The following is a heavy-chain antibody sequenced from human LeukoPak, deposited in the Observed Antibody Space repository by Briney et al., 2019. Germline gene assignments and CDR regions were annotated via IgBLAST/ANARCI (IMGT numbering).Heavy chain of an antibody. CDR3: ARDLVVGATTGIYWFDP. V-gene: IGHV3-48*01. CDR1: GFTFSSYW. CDR2: ISSSSSTI. J-gene: IGHJ5*02. Sequence: GGSLRLSCAASGFTFSSYWMSWVRQAPGKGLEWVSYISSSSSTIYYADSVKGRFTISRDNAKNSLYLQMNTLRAEDTAVYYCARDLVVGATTGIYWFDPWGQGTLVTVSS. D-gene: IGHD1-26*01.